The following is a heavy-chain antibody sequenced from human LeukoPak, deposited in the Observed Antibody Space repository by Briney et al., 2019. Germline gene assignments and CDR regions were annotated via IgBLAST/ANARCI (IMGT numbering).Heavy chain of an antibody. CDR1: GGSISSGDHY. CDR2: IYYSGST. D-gene: IGHD3-9*01. Sequence: SEALSLTCTVSGGSISSGDHYWSWTRQPPGKGLEWIGYIYYSGSTYYNPSLKSRVTISVDTSKNQFSLKLSSVTAADTAVYYCARDGPDILTGYYFFDYWGHGTLVTVSP. V-gene: IGHV4-30-4*01. J-gene: IGHJ4*03. CDR3: ARDGPDILTGYYFFDY.